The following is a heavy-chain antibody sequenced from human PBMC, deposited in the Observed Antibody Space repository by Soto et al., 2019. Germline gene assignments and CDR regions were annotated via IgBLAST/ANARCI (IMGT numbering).Heavy chain of an antibody. D-gene: IGHD6-19*01. CDR3: ARRTMRNSSGWYNWFDP. CDR1: GFTVSSNY. J-gene: IGHJ5*02. V-gene: IGHV3-53*01. CDR2: IYSGGST. Sequence: GGSLRLSCAASGFTVSSNYMSWVRQAPGKGLEWVSVIYSGGSTYYADSVKGRFTISRDNSKNTLYLQMNSLRAEDTAVYYCARRTMRNSSGWYNWFDPWGQGTLVTVSS.